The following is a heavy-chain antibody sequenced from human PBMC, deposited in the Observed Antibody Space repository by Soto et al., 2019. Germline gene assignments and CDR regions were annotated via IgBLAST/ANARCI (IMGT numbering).Heavy chain of an antibody. CDR3: ARGLRFLEWLPYMEV. CDR2: ISAYNGNT. CDR1: GYTFTSYG. Sequence: ASVKVSCKASGYTFTSYGISWVRQAPGQGLEWMGWISAYNGNTNYAQKLQGRVTMTTDTSTSTAYMELRSLRSDDTAVCYCARGLRFLEWLPYMEVWGKGTTVTVSS. V-gene: IGHV1-18*01. J-gene: IGHJ6*03. D-gene: IGHD3-3*01.